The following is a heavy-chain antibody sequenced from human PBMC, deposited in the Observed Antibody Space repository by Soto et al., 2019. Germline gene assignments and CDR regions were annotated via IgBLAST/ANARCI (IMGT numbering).Heavy chain of an antibody. CDR2: IIPILGIA. CDR3: ARSKGAVNPYYFDF. Sequence: SVKVSCKASGGTFSSYTISWVRQAPGQGLEWMGRIIPILGIANYAQNFQGRVTITADKSTSTAYMELSSLRSEDTAVYYCARSKGAVNPYYFDFWGQGTLVTVSS. CDR1: GGTFSSYT. D-gene: IGHD3-16*01. J-gene: IGHJ4*02. V-gene: IGHV1-69*02.